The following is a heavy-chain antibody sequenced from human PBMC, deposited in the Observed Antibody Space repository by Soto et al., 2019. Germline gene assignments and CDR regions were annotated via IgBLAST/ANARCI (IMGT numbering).Heavy chain of an antibody. CDR2: IYYSGST. Sequence: SETLSLTCTVSGSSISSYYWSWIQQPPGKGLEWIGYIYYSGSTNYNPSLKSRVTISVDTSKNQFSLKLSSVTAADTAVYYCAREQDYGDYWFDPWGQGTLVTVSS. V-gene: IGHV4-59*01. CDR1: GSSISSYY. J-gene: IGHJ5*02. CDR3: AREQDYGDYWFDP. D-gene: IGHD4-17*01.